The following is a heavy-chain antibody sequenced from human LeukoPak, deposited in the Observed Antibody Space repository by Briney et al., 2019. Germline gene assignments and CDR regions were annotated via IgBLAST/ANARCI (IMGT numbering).Heavy chain of an antibody. J-gene: IGHJ4*02. CDR2: INHSGST. Sequence: PSETLSLTCAGYGGSFSGYYWTWIRQPPGRGVEWIGEINHSGSTNYNPSLKSRATISLDTPKNEFSLKLTSVPAADPAVYYCARNPVEMTTVTPFDYWGQGTLVTVSS. CDR1: GGSFSGYY. CDR3: ARNPVEMTTVTPFDY. D-gene: IGHD4-17*01. V-gene: IGHV4-34*01.